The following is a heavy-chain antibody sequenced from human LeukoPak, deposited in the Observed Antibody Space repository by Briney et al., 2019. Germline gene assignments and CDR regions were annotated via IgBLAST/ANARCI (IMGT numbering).Heavy chain of an antibody. D-gene: IGHD3-22*01. CDR1: GFTFDDYA. V-gene: IGHV3-9*01. CDR2: ISWNSGSI. Sequence: GGSLRLSCAASGFTFDDYAMHWVRQAPGKGLEWVSGISWNSGSIGYADSVKGRFTISRDNSKNTLYLQMNSLRAEDTAVYYCAKGGPYYYDSSGYYYGVWGQGTLVTVSS. J-gene: IGHJ4*02. CDR3: AKGGPYYYDSSGYYYGV.